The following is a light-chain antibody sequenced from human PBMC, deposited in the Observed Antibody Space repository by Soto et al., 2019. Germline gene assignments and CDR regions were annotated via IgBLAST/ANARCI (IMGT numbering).Light chain of an antibody. CDR1: QSVSST. CDR2: GAS. CDR3: QQYNNWPLT. V-gene: IGKV3-15*01. Sequence: EIVMTQSPATLSVSPGERATLSCGASQSVSSTLAWYQQKPGQAPRLLIYGASTRATGIPARFSGSGSGTEFTLTISSLQSEDFAVYYCQQYNNWPLTFGGGTKVDIK. J-gene: IGKJ4*01.